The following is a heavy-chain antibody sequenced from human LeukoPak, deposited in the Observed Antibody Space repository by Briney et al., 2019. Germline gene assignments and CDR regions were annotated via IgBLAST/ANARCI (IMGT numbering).Heavy chain of an antibody. V-gene: IGHV4-59*08. J-gene: IGHJ4*02. CDR1: GGSISSYY. Sequence: SETLSLTCAVSGGSISSYYWSWIRQPPGKGLEWIGYIYYSGSTNYNPSLKSRVTISVDPSKNQFSLKLSSVAAANTAVYYCARQPRPYRSIDYWGQGTLVTVSS. CDR3: ARQPRPYRSIDY. CDR2: IYYSGST. D-gene: IGHD6-19*01.